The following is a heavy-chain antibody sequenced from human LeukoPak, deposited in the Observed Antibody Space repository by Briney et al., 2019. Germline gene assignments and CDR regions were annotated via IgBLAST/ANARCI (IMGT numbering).Heavy chain of an antibody. CDR2: ISAYNGNT. CDR1: GYTFTSYR. J-gene: IGHJ4*02. CDR3: ARGQTGSDYGDPDPLPY. V-gene: IGHV1-18*01. D-gene: IGHD4-17*01. Sequence: WASVKVSCKAFGYTFTSYRITWVRQAPGQGLEWMGGISAYNGNTNYAQNFQGRVTMTTDASASTGYMGLRSLRSDDAAVYYCARGQTGSDYGDPDPLPYWGQGTLVTVSS.